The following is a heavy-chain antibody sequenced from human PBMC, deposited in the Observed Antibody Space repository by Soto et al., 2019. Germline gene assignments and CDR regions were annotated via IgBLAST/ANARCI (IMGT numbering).Heavy chain of an antibody. CDR1: GFTFSSYA. V-gene: IGHV3-23*01. CDR3: ASARYGMDV. Sequence: PGGSLRLSCAASGFTFSSYAMNWVRQAPGKGLEWVSAISGSGGSTYYADSVKGRFTISRDTSKNTLYLQMKSLRAEDTAVYCYASARYGMDVWGQGTTVTVSS. CDR2: ISGSGGST. J-gene: IGHJ6*02.